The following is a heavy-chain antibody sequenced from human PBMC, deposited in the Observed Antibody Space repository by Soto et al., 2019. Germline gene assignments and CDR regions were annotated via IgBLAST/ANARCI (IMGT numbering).Heavy chain of an antibody. CDR3: ARVANRIYSVAGLNTQEFDY. J-gene: IGHJ4*02. Sequence: GGSLRLSCAASGFTFSSYAMHWVRQAPGKGLEWVAVISYDGSNKYYADSVKGRFTISRDNSKNTLYLQMNSLRAEDTAVYYCARVANRIYSVAGLNTQEFDYWGQGTLVTVYS. D-gene: IGHD6-19*01. V-gene: IGHV3-30-3*01. CDR2: ISYDGSNK. CDR1: GFTFSSYA.